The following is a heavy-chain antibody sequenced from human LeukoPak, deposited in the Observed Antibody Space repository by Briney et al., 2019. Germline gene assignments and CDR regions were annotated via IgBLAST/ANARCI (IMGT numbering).Heavy chain of an antibody. V-gene: IGHV3-21*01. J-gene: IGHJ5*02. CDR3: ARDGLTGYNWNDGAHWFDP. Sequence: KPGGSLRLSCAASGFTFSSYSMNWVRQAPGKGLEWVSSISSSSSYIYYADSVKGRFTISRDNAKNSLYLQMNSLRAEDTAVYYCARDGLTGYNWNDGAHWFDPWGQGTLVTVSS. CDR2: ISSSSSYI. CDR1: GFTFSSYS. D-gene: IGHD1-20*01.